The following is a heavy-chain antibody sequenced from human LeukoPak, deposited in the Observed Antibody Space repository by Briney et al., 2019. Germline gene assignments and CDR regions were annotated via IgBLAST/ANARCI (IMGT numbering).Heavy chain of an antibody. V-gene: IGHV4-39*07. Sequence: PSETLSLTCTVSGGSISSSSYYWGWIRQPPGKGLEWIGSIYYSGSTYYNPSLKSRVTISVDTYKNQFSLKLSSVTAADTAVYYCARGYYDILTGYYPFDYWGQGTLVTVSS. CDR1: GGSISSSSYY. D-gene: IGHD3-9*01. CDR3: ARGYYDILTGYYPFDY. J-gene: IGHJ4*02. CDR2: IYYSGST.